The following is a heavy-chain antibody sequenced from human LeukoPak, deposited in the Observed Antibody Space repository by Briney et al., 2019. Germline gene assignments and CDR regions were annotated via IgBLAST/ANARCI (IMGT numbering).Heavy chain of an antibody. Sequence: GGSLRLSCAASGFTVNSNYMSWVRQAPGKGLQWVSILYSAGNTFYADSVKGRFAISRDDSRNTLYLQMSSLRAEDTAVYYCARDLGYCTNGVCHTRFDYWGQGTLVAVSS. CDR3: ARDLGYCTNGVCHTRFDY. D-gene: IGHD2-8*01. CDR2: LYSAGNT. J-gene: IGHJ4*02. V-gene: IGHV3-53*01. CDR1: GFTVNSNY.